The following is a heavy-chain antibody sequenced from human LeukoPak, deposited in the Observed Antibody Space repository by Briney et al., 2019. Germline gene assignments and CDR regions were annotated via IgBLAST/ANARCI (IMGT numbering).Heavy chain of an antibody. CDR3: AKGSITMVRGVHNWFDP. D-gene: IGHD3-10*01. CDR2: LSWNSGSI. J-gene: IGHJ5*02. V-gene: IGHV3-9*03. CDR1: GVTFSDNA. Sequence: SPLHSSAPSGVTFSDNAVRWGPDAPQEGVWSASGLSWNSGSIGYSDSVKGRFTISRDNAKNSLYLQMNSLRAEDMALYYCAKGSITMVRGVHNWFDPWGQGTLVTVSS.